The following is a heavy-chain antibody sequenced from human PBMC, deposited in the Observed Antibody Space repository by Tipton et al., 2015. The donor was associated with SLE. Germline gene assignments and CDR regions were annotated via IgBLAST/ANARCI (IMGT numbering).Heavy chain of an antibody. V-gene: IGHV1-69*09. D-gene: IGHD5-24*01. CDR1: GGTFSSYT. Sequence: QLVQSGAEVKKPGSSVKVSCKASGGTFSSYTISWVRQAPGQGLEWMGRIIPILGIANYAQKFQGRVTITADESTSTAYMELSSLRSEDTAVYYCASNLDGYNFYFDYWGQGTLVTGSS. CDR2: IIPILGIA. J-gene: IGHJ4*02. CDR3: ASNLDGYNFYFDY.